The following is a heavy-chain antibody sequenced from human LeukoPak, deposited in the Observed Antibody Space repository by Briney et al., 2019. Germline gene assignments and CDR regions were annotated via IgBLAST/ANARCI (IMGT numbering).Heavy chain of an antibody. CDR3: AKETFGIAAAGHFDY. J-gene: IGHJ4*02. Sequence: GGSPRLSCAASGFTFSSYAMSWVRQAPGKGLEWVSAISGSGGSTYYADSVKGRFTISRDNSKNTLYPQMNSLRAEDTAVDYCAKETFGIAAAGHFDYWGQGTLVSVSS. V-gene: IGHV3-23*01. CDR1: GFTFSSYA. CDR2: ISGSGGST. D-gene: IGHD6-13*01.